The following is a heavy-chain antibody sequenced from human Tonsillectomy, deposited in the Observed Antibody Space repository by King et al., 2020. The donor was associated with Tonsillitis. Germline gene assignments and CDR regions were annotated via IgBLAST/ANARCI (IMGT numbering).Heavy chain of an antibody. Sequence: VQLVESGGGVVQPGGSLRLSCAASGFTFSSYGMHWVRQAPGKGLEWVTIIRYDGSNKYYADSVKGRFTISRDNSKNTLYLQMNSLRAEDTAVYYCAKSTLGYCRSSSCYAAHFLDYWGQGTLVTVSS. CDR1: GFTFSSYG. V-gene: IGHV3-30*02. CDR2: IRYDGSNK. D-gene: IGHD2-2*01. CDR3: AKSTLGYCRSSSCYAAHFLDY. J-gene: IGHJ4*02.